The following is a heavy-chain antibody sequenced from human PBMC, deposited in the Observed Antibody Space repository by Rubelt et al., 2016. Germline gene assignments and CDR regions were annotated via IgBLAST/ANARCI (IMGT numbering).Heavy chain of an antibody. D-gene: IGHD7-27*01. V-gene: IGHV1-69*10. CDR3: AIATAWGSPGINGYCDL. CDR2: IIPILGIA. J-gene: IGHJ2*01. CDR1: GGTFSSYA. Sequence: QVQLVQSGAEVKKPGSSVKVSCKASGGTFSSYAISWVRQAPGQGLEWMGGIIPILGIANYAQKFQGRVTITADKSTSTAYMELSSLRYEETAEYYGAIATAWGSPGINGYCDLWGRCTLVTVSS.